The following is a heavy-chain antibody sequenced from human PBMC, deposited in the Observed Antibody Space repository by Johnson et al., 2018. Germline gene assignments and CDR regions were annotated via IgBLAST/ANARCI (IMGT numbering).Heavy chain of an antibody. V-gene: IGHV3-15*07. CDR2: VKIKVHGETT. CDR1: DFSFSNAW. Sequence: VQLVESGGGLVEXGGSLRLSCTSSDFSFSNAWMDWVRQAPGKGLEWVARVKIKVHGETTDYAAAVKGRFTISRDDSKDTLYLQMNSLKTEDTAGYYWKAHAPFHHWGQGTLITVSS. J-gene: IGHJ1*01. CDR3: KAHAPFHH.